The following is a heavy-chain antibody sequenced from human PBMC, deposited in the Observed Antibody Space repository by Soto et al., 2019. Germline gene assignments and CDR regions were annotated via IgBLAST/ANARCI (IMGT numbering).Heavy chain of an antibody. J-gene: IGHJ3*01. CDR2: IYPGDSET. V-gene: IGHV5-51*01. CDR1: IYTFTSYW. CDR3: ASPSAYGWTLDV. D-gene: IGHD3-22*01. Sequence: PGESLKISCKGSIYTFTSYWIAWVRQMPGKGLEWMGFIYPGDSETRYSPSLEGQVTISADKSTSTAYLQWSSLKASDTAMYYCASPSAYGWTLDVWGQGTMVTVPS.